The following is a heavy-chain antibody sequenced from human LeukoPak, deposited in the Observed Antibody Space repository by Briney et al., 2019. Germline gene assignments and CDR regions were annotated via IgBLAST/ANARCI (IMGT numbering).Heavy chain of an antibody. D-gene: IGHD1-26*01. Sequence: GASVKVSCKASGYSFTSYGVSWVRQAPGQGLEWMGWVSNYKGHTKYAQKLQGRVTMTTDTSTSTAYMELRSLRSDDTAVYYCARGQVGAAYSFWGQGTLVTVSS. V-gene: IGHV1-18*01. CDR3: ARGQVGAAYSF. CDR2: VSNYKGHT. CDR1: GYSFTSYG. J-gene: IGHJ4*02.